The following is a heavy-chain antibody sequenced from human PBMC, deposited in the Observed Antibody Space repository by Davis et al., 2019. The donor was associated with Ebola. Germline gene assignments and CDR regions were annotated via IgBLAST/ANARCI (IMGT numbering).Heavy chain of an antibody. CDR2: INPNSGAT. J-gene: IGHJ5*02. CDR1: GYTFTSYD. Sequence: ASVKVSCKASGYTFTSYDINWVRQATGQGLEWMGWINPNSGATKYAQKFQGRVTMTRDTSISTAYMELSRLRSDDTAVYYCARDLGGSYENWFDPWGQGTLVTVS. CDR3: ARDLGGSYENWFDP. D-gene: IGHD1-26*01. V-gene: IGHV1-2*02.